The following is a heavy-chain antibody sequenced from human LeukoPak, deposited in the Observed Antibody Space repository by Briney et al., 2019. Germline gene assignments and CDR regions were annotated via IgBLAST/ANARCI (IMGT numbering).Heavy chain of an antibody. CDR3: AREAIFGVVDLAFDY. CDR2: IWYDGSNK. Sequence: GRSLRLSCAASGFTFSSYDMHWVRQAPGKGLEWVAVIWYDGSNKYYADSVKGRFTISRDNSKNTLYLQMNSLRAEDTAVYYCAREAIFGVVDLAFDYWGQGTLVTVSS. J-gene: IGHJ4*02. D-gene: IGHD3-3*01. V-gene: IGHV3-33*01. CDR1: GFTFSSYD.